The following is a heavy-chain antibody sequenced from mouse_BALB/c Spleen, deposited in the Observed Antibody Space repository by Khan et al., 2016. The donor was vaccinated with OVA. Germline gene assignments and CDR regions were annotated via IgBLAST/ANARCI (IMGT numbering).Heavy chain of an antibody. Sequence: QVRLQQSGAELMKPGASVKISCKATGYTFSSYWIEWVKQRPGHGLEWIGEILPGSGRNNYNEKFKGKATFTADTSSNTAYMQLSSLTSEDSAVYYGARGNYYGSSAWFGYWGQGTLGNVSA. V-gene: IGHV1-9*01. J-gene: IGHJ3*01. CDR3: ARGNYYGSSAWFGY. D-gene: IGHD1-1*01. CDR2: ILPGSGRN. CDR1: GYTFSSYW.